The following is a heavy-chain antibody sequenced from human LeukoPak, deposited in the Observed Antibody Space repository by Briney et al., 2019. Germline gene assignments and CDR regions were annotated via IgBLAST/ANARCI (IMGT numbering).Heavy chain of an antibody. D-gene: IGHD3-10*01. V-gene: IGHV3-20*01. CDR2: INWNGGST. CDR1: GFTFDDYG. J-gene: IGHJ4*02. Sequence: GGSLRLSCAASGFTFDDYGMSWVRQAPGKGLEWVSGINWNGGSTGYADSVKGRFTISRDNAKNSLYLQMNSLRAEDTALYHCARGDGSGPFDYWGQGTLVTVSS. CDR3: ARGDGSGPFDY.